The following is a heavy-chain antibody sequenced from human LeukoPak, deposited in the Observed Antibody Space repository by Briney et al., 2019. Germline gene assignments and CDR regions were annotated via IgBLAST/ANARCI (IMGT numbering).Heavy chain of an antibody. CDR3: ARGDCSGGSCYLSLTTIDY. CDR2: ISSSSSTI. Sequence: GGSLRLSCAASGFTFSSYSMNGVRQAPGKGLEWVSYISSSSSTIYYADSVKGRFTSSRDNAKNSLYLQMNNLRAEDTAVYYCARGDCSGGSCYLSLTTIDYWGQGTLVTVSS. D-gene: IGHD2-15*01. J-gene: IGHJ4*02. V-gene: IGHV3-48*01. CDR1: GFTFSSYS.